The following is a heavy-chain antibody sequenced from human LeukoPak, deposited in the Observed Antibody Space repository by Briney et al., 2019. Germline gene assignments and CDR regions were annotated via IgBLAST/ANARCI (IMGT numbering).Heavy chain of an antibody. CDR2: ISYSSSKI. Sequence: GGSLRLSCAASGFTFSSYNMNWVRQAPGKGLEWVSSISYSSSKINYADSVKGRFTISRDNAKNSVYLQMNSLRVEDTAVYYCVRGAWDQLLLGGDYWGQGILVTVSS. CDR3: VRGAWDQLLLGGDY. D-gene: IGHD2-21*02. J-gene: IGHJ4*02. V-gene: IGHV3-21*01. CDR1: GFTFSSYN.